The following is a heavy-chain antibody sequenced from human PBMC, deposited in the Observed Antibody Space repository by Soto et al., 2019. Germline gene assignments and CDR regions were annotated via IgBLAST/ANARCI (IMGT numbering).Heavy chain of an antibody. J-gene: IGHJ4*02. CDR3: ARDGYDGSGSPYLDY. CDR1: GCCMSEYF. V-gene: IGHV4-59*01. CDR2: IYYLGST. D-gene: IGHD3-10*01. Sequence: LSLTCSVSGCCMSEYFWSWIRQSPGKGLEWIGYIYYLGSTGYNPSLKSRVTISVDTSKRQFSLRLTSVTAADTAVYYCARDGYDGSGSPYLDYWGPGTQVTVSS.